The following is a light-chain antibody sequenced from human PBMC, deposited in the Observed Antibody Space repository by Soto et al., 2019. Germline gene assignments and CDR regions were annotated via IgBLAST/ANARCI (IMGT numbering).Light chain of an antibody. Sequence: DIQMTQSPSSLSASLGDRVTITCRASQSINNYLNWYQQEEGKAPKLLIYAETSLQSGVPSRFRGSGPGTSFTLTNSSLQPGDFATYYCQQTYNSPYNVGLGTKLEIK. CDR3: QQTYNSPYN. V-gene: IGKV1-39*01. J-gene: IGKJ2*01. CDR2: AET. CDR1: QSINNY.